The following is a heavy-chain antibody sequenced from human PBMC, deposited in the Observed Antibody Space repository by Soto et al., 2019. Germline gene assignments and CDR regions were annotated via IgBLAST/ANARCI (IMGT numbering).Heavy chain of an antibody. CDR2: ISWNSGTI. CDR1: GFTFDNFA. Sequence: EVQLVESGGGLVQPGRSLRLSCAASGFTFDNFAMHWVRQGPGKGLEWVSGISWNSGTIEHGDSVKGRFTISRDNAKNSLYLQMNSLRVEDTALYYCVKDTSYDSSGPDAFDIWGQGTTVTVSS. CDR3: VKDTSYDSSGPDAFDI. V-gene: IGHV3-9*01. J-gene: IGHJ3*02. D-gene: IGHD3-22*01.